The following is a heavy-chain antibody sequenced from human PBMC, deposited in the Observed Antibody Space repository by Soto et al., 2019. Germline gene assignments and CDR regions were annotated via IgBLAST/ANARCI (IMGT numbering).Heavy chain of an antibody. D-gene: IGHD6-6*01. Sequence: SETLSLTCTVSSDSMNSGGYYWSWIRQHPGKGLEWIGYIYSNGDTYYNPSLKSRVTISVDTSKNQFSRNLTSVTAADTAVYYCARRGGSSSGYYYYAMDVWGQGTTVTVSS. CDR3: ARRGGSSSGYYYYAMDV. V-gene: IGHV4-31*03. CDR1: SDSMNSGGYY. J-gene: IGHJ6*02. CDR2: IYSNGDT.